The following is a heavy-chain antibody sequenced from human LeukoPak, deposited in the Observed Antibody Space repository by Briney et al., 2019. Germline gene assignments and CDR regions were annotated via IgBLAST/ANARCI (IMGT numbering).Heavy chain of an antibody. Sequence: ASVKVSCKASGGTFSSYAITWVRQAPGQGLEWMGGIIPIFNTANYAQKFQGRVTITADESTSTAYMELSSLRSEDTALYYCASSYCTSTTCYDSFLDSWGQGTLVTVSS. CDR3: ASSYCTSTTCYDSFLDS. CDR2: IIPIFNTA. J-gene: IGHJ4*02. D-gene: IGHD2-2*01. V-gene: IGHV1-69*13. CDR1: GGTFSSYA.